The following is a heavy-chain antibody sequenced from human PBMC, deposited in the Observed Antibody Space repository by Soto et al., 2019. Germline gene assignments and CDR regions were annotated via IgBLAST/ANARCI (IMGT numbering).Heavy chain of an antibody. J-gene: IGHJ4*02. D-gene: IGHD3-22*01. V-gene: IGHV4-4*02. Sequence: SETLSLTCTVSGDSMTRSVWWTWVRQPPGKGLEWIGEVFHTGNTNYNPSLKSRVTMSVDKSTNEFSLKVTSVTAADTAVYYCAKDATPITMVVGLIITYIDYWGQGTLVTVSS. CDR3: AKDATPITMVVGLIITYIDY. CDR1: GDSMTRSVW. CDR2: VFHTGNT.